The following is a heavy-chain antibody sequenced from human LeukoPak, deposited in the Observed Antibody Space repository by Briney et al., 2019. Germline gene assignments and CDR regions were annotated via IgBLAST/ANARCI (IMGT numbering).Heavy chain of an antibody. V-gene: IGHV4-30-4*08. J-gene: IGHJ4*02. D-gene: IGHD1-26*01. CDR1: GGSISSGDYY. Sequence: SETLSLTCTVSGGSISSGDYYWSWIRQPPGKGLEWIGYIYYSGSTYYNPSLKSRVTISVDTSKNQFSLKPSSVTAADTAVYYCARVEGGGYFDYWGQGTLVTVSS. CDR2: IYYSGST. CDR3: ARVEGGGYFDY.